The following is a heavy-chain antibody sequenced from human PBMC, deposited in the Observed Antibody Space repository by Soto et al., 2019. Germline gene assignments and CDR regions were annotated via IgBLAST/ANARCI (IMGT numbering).Heavy chain of an antibody. J-gene: IGHJ5*02. CDR2: INHSGST. CDR3: ARGRPVSSWYFFNWFDP. Sequence: SETLSLTCAVYGGSFSGYYWSWIRQPPGKGLEWIGEINHSGSTNYNPSLKSRVTISVDTSKNQFSLKLSSVTAADTAVYYCARGRPVSSWYFFNWFDPWGQGTLVTVSS. D-gene: IGHD6-13*01. V-gene: IGHV4-34*01. CDR1: GGSFSGYY.